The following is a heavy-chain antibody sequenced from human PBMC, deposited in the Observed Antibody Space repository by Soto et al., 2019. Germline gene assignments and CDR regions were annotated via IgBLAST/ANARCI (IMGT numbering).Heavy chain of an antibody. J-gene: IGHJ5*02. CDR3: TTLYRLDP. D-gene: IGHD5-12*01. Sequence: GGSLRLSCVAAGCTCNNGWRRWVRQAPGKGLEWVGRIKSNTAGGTTDYAAPVKGRFTISRDDSKNTVYLQMNSLKTEDTGVYYCTTLYRLDPWGQGNLVTVS. CDR2: IKSNTAGGTT. CDR1: GCTCNNGW. V-gene: IGHV3-15*01.